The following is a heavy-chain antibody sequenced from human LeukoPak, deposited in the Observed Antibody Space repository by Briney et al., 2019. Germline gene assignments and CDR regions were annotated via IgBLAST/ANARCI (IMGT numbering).Heavy chain of an antibody. D-gene: IGHD6-6*01. J-gene: IGHJ4*02. CDR2: IYYTGST. CDR1: GGSITNYY. Sequence: SETLSLTCTVSGGSITNYYWSWIRQPPGKGLEWIGYIYYTGSTNYNPSLTSRVNISVDTSKNQFSLNLTSVTAADTAVYYCARWGSIAVARFDYWGQGTLVTVSS. V-gene: IGHV4-59*01. CDR3: ARWGSIAVARFDY.